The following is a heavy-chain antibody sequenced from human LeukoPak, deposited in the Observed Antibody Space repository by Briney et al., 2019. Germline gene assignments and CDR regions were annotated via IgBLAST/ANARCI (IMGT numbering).Heavy chain of an antibody. V-gene: IGHV1-46*01. D-gene: IGHD4-17*01. J-gene: IGHJ4*02. CDR1: GYTFTSYY. CDR3: ARDSTVTTLNFDY. Sequence: ASVKVSCKASGYTFTSYYMHWVRQAPGQGLEWMGIINPSGGSTSYAQKFQGRVTITTDESTSTAYMELSSLRSEDTAVYYCARDSTVTTLNFDYWGQGTLVRVSS. CDR2: INPSGGST.